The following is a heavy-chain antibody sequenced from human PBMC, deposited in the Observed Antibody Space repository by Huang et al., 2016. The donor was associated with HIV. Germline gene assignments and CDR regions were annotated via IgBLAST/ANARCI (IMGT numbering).Heavy chain of an antibody. V-gene: IGHV1-69*01. CDR3: ARVESRRYYDSSGYYY. CDR2: ISPSVGTA. D-gene: IGHD3-22*01. J-gene: IGHJ4*02. CDR1: GGTFSSYA. Sequence: QVQLVQSGAEVKKPGSSVKVSCKASGGTFSSYAFSWVRQAPGQGLEWMGGISPSVGTANYAQKFQGRVTITADESTSTAYMELSSLRSEDTAVYYCARVESRRYYDSSGYYYWGQGTLVTVSS.